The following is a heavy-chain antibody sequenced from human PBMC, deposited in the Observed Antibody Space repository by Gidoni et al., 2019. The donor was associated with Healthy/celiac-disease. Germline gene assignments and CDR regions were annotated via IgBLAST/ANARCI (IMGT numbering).Heavy chain of an antibody. J-gene: IGHJ6*02. Sequence: NPSLKSRVTISVDTSKNQFSLKLSSVTAADTAVYYCARHVDYYGMDVWGQGTTVTVSS. D-gene: IGHD2-21*01. V-gene: IGHV4-39*01. CDR3: ARHVDYYGMDV.